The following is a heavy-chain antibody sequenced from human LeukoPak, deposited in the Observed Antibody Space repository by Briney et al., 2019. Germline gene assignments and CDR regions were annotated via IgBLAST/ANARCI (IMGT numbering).Heavy chain of an antibody. CDR1: GSTFINSA. D-gene: IGHD6-25*01. CDR2: ISGSGDST. CDR3: AKGRSADITAAINY. J-gene: IGHJ4*02. Sequence: PGGSLRLSCAASGSTFINSAMNWVRQGPGKGLEWVSGISGSGDSTYYADSVKGRSTISRDSSNNTLFLQINSLRAADTAAYYCAKGRSADITAAINYWGQGTLVTVSS. V-gene: IGHV3-23*01.